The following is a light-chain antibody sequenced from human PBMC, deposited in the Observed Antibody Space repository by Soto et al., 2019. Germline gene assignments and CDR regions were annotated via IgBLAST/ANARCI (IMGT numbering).Light chain of an antibody. V-gene: IGLV1-40*01. CDR1: SSNIGAGYD. CDR2: GNS. J-gene: IGLJ3*02. Sequence: QSVLTQPPSVSGAPGQRVTISCTGSSSNIGAGYDVHWYQQLPGTAPKLLIYGNSNRPSGVPDRFSGSKSGTSASLAFTGLQAEDEADYYCQSYDSSLSAWVFGGGTKFTVL. CDR3: QSYDSSLSAWV.